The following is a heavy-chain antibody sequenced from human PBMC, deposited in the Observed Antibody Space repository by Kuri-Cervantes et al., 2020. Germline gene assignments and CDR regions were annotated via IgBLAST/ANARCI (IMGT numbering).Heavy chain of an antibody. D-gene: IGHD2-21*02. Sequence: KISCAASGFTFSSYAISWVRQAPGQGLEWMGGIIPIFGTANYAQKFQGRVTITADESTSTAYMELSSLRSEDTAVYYCARSIDCGGDCYSEAFDIWGQGTMVTVSS. CDR2: IIPIFGTA. CDR1: GFTFSSYA. CDR3: ARSIDCGGDCYSEAFDI. V-gene: IGHV1-69*01. J-gene: IGHJ3*02.